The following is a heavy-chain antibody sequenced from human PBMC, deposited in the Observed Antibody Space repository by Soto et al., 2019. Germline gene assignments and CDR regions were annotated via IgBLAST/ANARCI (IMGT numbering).Heavy chain of an antibody. CDR3: AKDGSYGDNWFDP. Sequence: QVQLVESGGGVVQPGRSLRLSCAASGFTFSSYGMHWVRQAPGKGLEWVAVISYDGSNKYYADSVKGRFTISRDNSKNTLYLQMNSLRAEDTAVYYCAKDGSYGDNWFDPWGQGTLVTVSS. CDR1: GFTFSSYG. J-gene: IGHJ5*02. D-gene: IGHD5-18*01. CDR2: ISYDGSNK. V-gene: IGHV3-30*18.